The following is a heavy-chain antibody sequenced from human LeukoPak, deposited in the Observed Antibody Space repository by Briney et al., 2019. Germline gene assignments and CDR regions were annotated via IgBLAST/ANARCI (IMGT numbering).Heavy chain of an antibody. CDR3: ARSSIVVPAHAAPRHVDAFDI. CDR2: MNPNSGNT. Sequence: GASVKVSCKASGYTFTNSDINWVRQATGQGLEWMGWMNPNSGNTGYAQKFQGRVTMTRNTSISTAYMELSSLRSEDTAVYYCARSSIVVPAHAAPRHVDAFDIWGQGTMVTVSS. V-gene: IGHV1-8*01. J-gene: IGHJ3*02. D-gene: IGHD2-2*01. CDR1: GYTFTNSD.